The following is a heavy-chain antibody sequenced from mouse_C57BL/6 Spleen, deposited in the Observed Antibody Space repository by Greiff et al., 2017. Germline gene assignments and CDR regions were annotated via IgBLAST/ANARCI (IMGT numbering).Heavy chain of an antibody. J-gene: IGHJ4*01. V-gene: IGHV2-2*01. CDR3: ARQAYSNPYYAMDY. D-gene: IGHD2-5*01. Sequence: VQLVESGPGLVQPSQSLSITCTVSGFSLTSYGVHWVRQSPGKGLEWLGVIWSGGSTDYNAAFISRLSISKDNSKSQVFFKMNSLQADDTAIYYCARQAYSNPYYAMDYWGQGTSVTVSS. CDR2: IWSGGST. CDR1: GFSLTSYG.